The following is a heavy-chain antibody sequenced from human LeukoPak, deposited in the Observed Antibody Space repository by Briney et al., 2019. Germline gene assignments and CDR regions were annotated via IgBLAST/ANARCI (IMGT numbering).Heavy chain of an antibody. J-gene: IGHJ4*02. CDR3: AIHIVGATWDQFDY. Sequence: PSETLSLTCAVSGGSISSSNWWSWVRQPPGKGLEWIGSIYYSGSTYYNPSPKSRVTISVDTSKNQFSLKLSSVTAADTAVYYCAIHIVGATWDQFDYWGQGTLVTVSS. V-gene: IGHV4-4*02. CDR1: GGSISSSNW. D-gene: IGHD1-26*01. CDR2: IYYSGST.